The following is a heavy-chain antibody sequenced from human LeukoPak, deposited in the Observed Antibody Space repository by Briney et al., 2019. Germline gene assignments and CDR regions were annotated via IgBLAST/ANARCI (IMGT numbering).Heavy chain of an antibody. CDR3: ASFDLVYYDSS. D-gene: IGHD3-22*01. CDR1: GYTFTSYD. CDR2: MNPNSGNT. V-gene: IGHV1-8*01. J-gene: IGHJ4*02. Sequence: GASVKVSCKASGYTFTSYDINWVRQATGQGLEWMGWMNPNSGNTGYAQKFQGRVTMTRDTSISTAYMELSRLRSDDTAVYYCASFDLVYYDSSWGQGTLVTVSS.